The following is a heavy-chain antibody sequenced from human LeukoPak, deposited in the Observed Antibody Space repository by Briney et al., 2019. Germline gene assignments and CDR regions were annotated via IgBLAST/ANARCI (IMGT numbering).Heavy chain of an antibody. CDR1: GYTFTSFD. CDR3: AREYYDSPSDAFDI. CDR2: INAGNGNT. J-gene: IGHJ3*02. D-gene: IGHD3-22*01. Sequence: ASVKVSCKASGYTFTSFDFNWVRQATGQRLEWMGWINAGNGNTKYSQKFQGRVTITRDTSASTAYMELSSLRSEDTAVYYCAREYYDSPSDAFDIWGQGTMVTVSS. V-gene: IGHV1-3*01.